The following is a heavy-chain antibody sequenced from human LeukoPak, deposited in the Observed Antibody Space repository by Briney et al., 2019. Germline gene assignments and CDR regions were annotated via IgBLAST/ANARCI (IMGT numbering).Heavy chain of an antibody. CDR2: IKQDGSEK. V-gene: IGHV3-7*03. Sequence: GGSLRLSCAASGCTFSSYWMSWVRQAPGKGLEWVANIKQDGSEKYYVDSVKGRFTISRDNAKNSLYLQMNSLRAEDTAVYYCTRVAAGYSVNYFDYWGQGTLVTVSS. J-gene: IGHJ4*02. D-gene: IGHD4-23*01. CDR3: TRVAAGYSVNYFDY. CDR1: GCTFSSYW.